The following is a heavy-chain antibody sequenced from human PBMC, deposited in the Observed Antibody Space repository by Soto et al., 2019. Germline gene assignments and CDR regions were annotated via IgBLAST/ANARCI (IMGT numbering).Heavy chain of an antibody. V-gene: IGHV3-15*01. CDR1: GFTFSNVW. Sequence: GGSLRPSCEASGFTFSNVWLSWVRQGPGKGLEWLGRIKSRTDNETTDYAAPARGRFIISRDDSKNMLYLQLNSLKAEDSGVYCCVKLFPQAIRWFDYWGHGTPATVSS. J-gene: IGHJ4*01. CDR3: VKLFPQAIRWFDY. CDR2: IKSRTDNETT.